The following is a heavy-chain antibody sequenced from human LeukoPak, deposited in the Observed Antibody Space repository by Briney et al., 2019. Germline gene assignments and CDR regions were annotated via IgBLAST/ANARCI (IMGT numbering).Heavy chain of an antibody. CDR3: ARDQYDTWSRRGNFDS. V-gene: IGHV3-7*03. CDR2: IKLDGSEK. CDR1: GFTFGKYW. J-gene: IGHJ4*02. Sequence: GGSLRLSCVASGFTFGKYWMSWVRQAPGKGPEWVANIKLDGSEKNYVDSVKGRFTISRDNTKNSLYLQMSSLRVEDTAVFYCARDQYDTWSRRGNFDSWGQGTLVIVSS. D-gene: IGHD3-3*01.